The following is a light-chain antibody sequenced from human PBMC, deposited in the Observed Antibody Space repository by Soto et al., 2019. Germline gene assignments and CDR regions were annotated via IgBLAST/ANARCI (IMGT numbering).Light chain of an antibody. CDR3: QHYSNCPLT. V-gene: IGKV3-15*01. CDR1: QGISST. Sequence: EIVMTQSPATLSVSAGDGATLSCRASQGISSTLAWYQQKPGQTPRLLIYGASTRATGVPARFSGSASGTEFTLPITSLQSEDFAVYYCQHYSNCPLTFGGGTKVESK. J-gene: IGKJ4*01. CDR2: GAS.